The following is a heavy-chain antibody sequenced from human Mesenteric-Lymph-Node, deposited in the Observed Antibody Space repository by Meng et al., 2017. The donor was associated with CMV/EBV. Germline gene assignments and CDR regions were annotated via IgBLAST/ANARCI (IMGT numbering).Heavy chain of an antibody. CDR2: MNPRSGNT. V-gene: IGHV1-8*02. D-gene: IGHD4-17*01. CDR3: ARAASPAATVTTPTDF. Sequence: ASVKVSCKASGYTFTDYNLHWVRQAPGQGLEWMGRMNPRSGNTGSAQKFQGRVTMTRDTSITTAYMELNGLTAEDTAVYYCARAASPAATVTTPTDFWGQGTLVTVSS. J-gene: IGHJ4*02. CDR1: GYTFTDYN.